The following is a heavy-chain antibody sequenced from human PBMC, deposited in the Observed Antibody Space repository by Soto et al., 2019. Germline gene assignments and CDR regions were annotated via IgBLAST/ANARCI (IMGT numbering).Heavy chain of an antibody. Sequence: QVQLQESGPGLVKPPETLSLTCTVSGGSMSNYYWSWIRQPAGKGLEWIGRIYTTGSTHYNPSLKSRVTLSIDMSKNQFSLKLNSVTAADTAVYYCARELPSIHEILTGHFDHWGQGTLVTVSS. J-gene: IGHJ4*02. CDR3: ARELPSIHEILTGHFDH. CDR1: GGSMSNYY. V-gene: IGHV4-4*07. CDR2: IYTTGST. D-gene: IGHD3-9*01.